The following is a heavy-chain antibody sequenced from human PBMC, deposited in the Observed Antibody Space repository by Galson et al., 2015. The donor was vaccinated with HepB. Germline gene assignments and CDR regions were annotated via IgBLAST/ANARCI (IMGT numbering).Heavy chain of an antibody. J-gene: IGHJ6*02. CDR1: GYTFTGYY. CDR3: AREIHGSGSYYKDWVYGMDV. Sequence: VKVSCKASGYTFTGYYMHWVRQAPGQGLEWMGWINPNSGGTNYAQKFQGWVTMTRDTSISTAYMELSRLRSDDTAVYYCAREIHGSGSYYKDWVYGMDVWGQGTTVTVSS. D-gene: IGHD3-10*01. V-gene: IGHV1-2*04. CDR2: INPNSGGT.